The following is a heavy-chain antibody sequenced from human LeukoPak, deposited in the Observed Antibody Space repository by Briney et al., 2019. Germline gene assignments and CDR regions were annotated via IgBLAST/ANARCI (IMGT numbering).Heavy chain of an antibody. Sequence: ASVKVSCKASGYTFTGYYMHWVRQAPGQGLEWMGWINPNSGGTNYAQKFQGRVTMTRDTSISTAYMELSRLRSDDTAVYYCARDRALGLREAAAGTLVYWGQGTLVTVSS. CDR1: GYTFTGYY. J-gene: IGHJ4*02. CDR3: ARDRALGLREAAAGTLVY. V-gene: IGHV1-2*02. CDR2: INPNSGGT. D-gene: IGHD6-13*01.